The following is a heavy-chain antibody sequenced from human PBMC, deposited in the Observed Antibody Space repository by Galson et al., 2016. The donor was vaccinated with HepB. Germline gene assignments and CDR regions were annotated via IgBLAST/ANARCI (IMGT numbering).Heavy chain of an antibody. D-gene: IGHD3-10*02. Sequence: SVKVSCKASGDTFSYFPISWVRQAPGQGLEWVGGIIPLFRTTNYAQKFQGRVTLTADESTSTAYMELSDLRSEDTAVYYCARDCATMFPRDSFDIWGQGTMVTVSS. CDR1: GDTFSYFP. CDR3: ARDCATMFPRDSFDI. J-gene: IGHJ3*02. CDR2: IIPLFRTT. V-gene: IGHV1-69*13.